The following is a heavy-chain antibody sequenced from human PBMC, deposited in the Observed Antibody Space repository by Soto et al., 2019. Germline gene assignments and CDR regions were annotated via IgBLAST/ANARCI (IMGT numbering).Heavy chain of an antibody. V-gene: IGHV3-43*01. CDR3: AKDIQRAPAAETHGYYYYGIDV. CDR2: ISWDGGST. CDR1: GFTFDDYT. D-gene: IGHD2-2*01. Sequence: GGSLRLSCAASGFTFDDYTMHWVRQAPGKGLEWVSLISWDGGSTYYADSVKGRFTISRDNSKNSLYLQMNSLRTEDTALYYCAKDIQRAPAAETHGYYYYGIDVWGQGTTVTVSS. J-gene: IGHJ6*02.